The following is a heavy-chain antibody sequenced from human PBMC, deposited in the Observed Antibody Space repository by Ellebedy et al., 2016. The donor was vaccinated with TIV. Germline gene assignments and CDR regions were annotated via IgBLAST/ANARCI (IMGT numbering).Heavy chain of an antibody. J-gene: IGHJ6*02. CDR3: ASSSSLDRDYYYYGMDV. Sequence: ASVKVSCXASGYTSRSYGVSWVRQAPGQGLEWMGWISAYSGNTNYAQKLQGRVTMTTDTSTSPAYMELRSLRSADTAVYSCASSSSLDRDYYYYGMDVWGQGTTVTVSS. D-gene: IGHD6-6*01. CDR2: ISAYSGNT. CDR1: GYTSRSYG. V-gene: IGHV1-18*04.